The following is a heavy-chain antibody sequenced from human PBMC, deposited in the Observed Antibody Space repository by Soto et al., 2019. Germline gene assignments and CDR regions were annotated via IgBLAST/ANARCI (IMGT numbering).Heavy chain of an antibody. CDR3: AREKFYGSSGYYVGNWYFDL. V-gene: IGHV1-18*04. Sequence: QVPLVQSGAEVKKPGASVNVSCKASGYTFTTYSVTWMRQAPGQGLEWMGWINAFSGITKYAQNLQDRITKTTDTSTSTAYMELRSLRSEDTAIYYCAREKFYGSSGYYVGNWYFDLWGRGTLVTVSS. CDR1: GYTFTTYS. D-gene: IGHD3-22*01. CDR2: INAFSGIT. J-gene: IGHJ2*01.